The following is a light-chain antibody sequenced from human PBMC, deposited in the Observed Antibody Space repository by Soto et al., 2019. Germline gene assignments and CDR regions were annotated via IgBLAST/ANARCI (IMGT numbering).Light chain of an antibody. V-gene: IGKV3D-20*02. J-gene: IGKJ2*01. Sequence: DILLTQYPDTLSLSPGNRATLSWRASQSLTNSYIAWYQVKPGKAPRLLIYDTSSRATGIPDRLSGSGSGTDFTLTISSMQHEDFAVYYCQQYNNWPRTFGQGTKVDIK. CDR2: DTS. CDR3: QQYNNWPRT. CDR1: QSLTNSY.